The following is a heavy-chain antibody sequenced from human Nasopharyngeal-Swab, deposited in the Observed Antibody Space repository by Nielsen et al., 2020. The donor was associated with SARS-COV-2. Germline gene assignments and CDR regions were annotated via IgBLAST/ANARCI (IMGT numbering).Heavy chain of an antibody. J-gene: IGHJ4*02. CDR3: ARDRAVAGPDY. CDR2: ISYDGSNK. V-gene: IGHV3-30-3*01. CDR1: GFTFSSYA. Sequence: GESLKISCAASGFTFSSYAMHWVRQAPGKGLEWVAVISYDGSNKYYADSVKGRFTISRDNSKNTLYLQMNSLRAEDTAVYYCARDRAVAGPDYWGQGTLVTASS. D-gene: IGHD6-19*01.